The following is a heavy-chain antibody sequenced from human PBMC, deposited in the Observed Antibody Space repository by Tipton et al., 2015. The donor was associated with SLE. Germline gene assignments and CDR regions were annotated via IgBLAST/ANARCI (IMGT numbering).Heavy chain of an antibody. CDR1: GGTFSRYA. J-gene: IGHJ6*04. V-gene: IGHV1-69*01. CDR3: ARDRNVRYLGLSYYYYGMDV. D-gene: IGHD3-9*01. Sequence: QSGAEVKKPGSSVKVSCKASGGTFSRYAISWVRQAPGQGLEWMGGLIPICGTANSAQKFQGRVTITADQSTSTAYMELSSLRSEDTAVYYCARDRNVRYLGLSYYYYGMDVVGEGSTGAVSS. CDR2: LIPICGTA.